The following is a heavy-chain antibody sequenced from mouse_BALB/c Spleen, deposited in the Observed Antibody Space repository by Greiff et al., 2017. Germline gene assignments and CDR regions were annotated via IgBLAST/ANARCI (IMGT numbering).Heavy chain of an antibody. V-gene: IGHV14-3*02. CDR1: GFNIKDTY. Sequence: VQLQQSGAELVKPGASVKLSCTASGFNIKDTYMHWVKQRPEQGLEWIGRIDPANGNTKYDPKFQGKATITADTSSNTAYLQLSGLTSEDTAVYYCADIYCDYDRGFAYWGQGTLVTVSA. CDR3: ADIYCDYDRGFAY. CDR2: IDPANGNT. J-gene: IGHJ3*01. D-gene: IGHD2-4*01.